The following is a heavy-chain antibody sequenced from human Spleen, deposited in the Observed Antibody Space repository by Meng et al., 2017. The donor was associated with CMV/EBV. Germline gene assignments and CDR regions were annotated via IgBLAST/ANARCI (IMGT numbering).Heavy chain of an antibody. CDR2: ISTYNGNT. J-gene: IGHJ4*02. D-gene: IGHD3-9*01. V-gene: IGHV1-18*01. CDR1: GYTFINYA. CDR3: ARRWLAYDIHNS. Sequence: KASGYTFINYALSWVRQAPGQGLEWMGWISTYNGNTNYAQRFQDRVTMTADTSTSTAYLELRSLRSDDTAIYYYARRWLAYDIHNSWGQGTLVTVSS.